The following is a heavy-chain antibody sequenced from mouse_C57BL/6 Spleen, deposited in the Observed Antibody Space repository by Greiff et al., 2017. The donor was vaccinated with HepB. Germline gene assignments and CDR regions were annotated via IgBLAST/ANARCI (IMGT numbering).Heavy chain of an antibody. D-gene: IGHD2-2*01. CDR2: IDPANGNT. V-gene: IGHV14-3*01. CDR1: GFNIKNTY. Sequence: EVQLQQSVAELVRPGASVKLSCTASGFNIKNTYMHWVKQRPEQGLEWIGRIDPANGNTKYAPKFQGKATITADTSSNTAYLQLSSLTSEDTSIYYCARGAPYGYDEAWFAYWGQGTLVTVSA. J-gene: IGHJ3*01. CDR3: ARGAPYGYDEAWFAY.